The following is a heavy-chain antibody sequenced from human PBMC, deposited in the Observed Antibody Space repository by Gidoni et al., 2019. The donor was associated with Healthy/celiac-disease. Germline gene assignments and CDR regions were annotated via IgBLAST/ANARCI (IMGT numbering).Heavy chain of an antibody. CDR1: GGTFSSYA. J-gene: IGHJ5*02. V-gene: IGHV1-69*01. CDR2: IIPIFGTA. Sequence: QVQLVQSGAEVKKPASSVKVSCKASGGTFSSYATSWVRPAPGQGLEWMGGIIPIFGTANYAQKFQGRVTITADESTSTAYMELSSLRSEDTAVYYCAGLEAGVDPWGQGTLVTVSS. CDR3: AGLEAGVDP. D-gene: IGHD1-1*01.